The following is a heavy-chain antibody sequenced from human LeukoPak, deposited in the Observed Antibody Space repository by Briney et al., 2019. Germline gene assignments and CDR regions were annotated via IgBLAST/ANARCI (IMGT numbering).Heavy chain of an antibody. CDR1: GYTLTELS. Sequence: ASVKVSCKVSGYTLTELSMHWVRQAPGKGLEWMGGFDPEDGETIYAQKFQGRVTMTEDTSTDTAYMELSSLRSEDTAVYYCARDPSYILTGSYYYYMDVWGKGTTVTVSS. D-gene: IGHD3-9*01. V-gene: IGHV1-24*01. CDR3: ARDPSYILTGSYYYYMDV. J-gene: IGHJ6*03. CDR2: FDPEDGET.